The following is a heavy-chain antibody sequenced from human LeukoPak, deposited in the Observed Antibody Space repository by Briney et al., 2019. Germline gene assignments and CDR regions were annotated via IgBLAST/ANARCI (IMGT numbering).Heavy chain of an antibody. V-gene: IGHV3-43*01. CDR2: INWDGINT. CDR3: AKDEGHSYGPYFDY. Sequence: GGSLRLSCAASGFTFDAYTMHWVRQAPGKGVEWVSLINWDGINTYYADSVRGRFTISRDNSKNSLYLQMNSLRTEDTALYYCAKDEGHSYGPYFDYWGQGTLVTVSS. CDR1: GFTFDAYT. J-gene: IGHJ4*02. D-gene: IGHD5-18*01.